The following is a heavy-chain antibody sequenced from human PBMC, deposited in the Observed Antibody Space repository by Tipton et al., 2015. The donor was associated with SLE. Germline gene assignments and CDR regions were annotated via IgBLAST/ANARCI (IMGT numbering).Heavy chain of an antibody. CDR3: ARSKGVFDY. Sequence: QLVQSGSELKKPGASVRISCKTSGYTFTSSSMNWVRQAHGQGLEWMGWININTGNPTYAQGFTGRFAFSLDTSVSTAYLQISSLKAEDTAVYYCARSKGVFDYWGQGTLVTVSS. J-gene: IGHJ4*02. CDR1: GYTFTSSS. D-gene: IGHD4-11*01. V-gene: IGHV7-4-1*02. CDR2: ININTGNP.